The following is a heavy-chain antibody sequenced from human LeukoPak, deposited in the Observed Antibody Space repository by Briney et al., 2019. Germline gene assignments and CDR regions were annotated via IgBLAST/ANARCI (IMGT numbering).Heavy chain of an antibody. CDR1: GYTFTGYY. J-gene: IGHJ4*02. CDR3: ARGSRSSSWPYYFDY. D-gene: IGHD6-13*01. V-gene: IGHV1-2*02. Sequence: ASVKVSCKASGYTFTGYYMHWVRQAPGQGLEWMGWINPNSGGTNYAQKFQGRVTMTRDTSISTAYMELSRLRSDDTAVYYCARGSRSSSWPYYFDYWGQGTLVTVSS. CDR2: INPNSGGT.